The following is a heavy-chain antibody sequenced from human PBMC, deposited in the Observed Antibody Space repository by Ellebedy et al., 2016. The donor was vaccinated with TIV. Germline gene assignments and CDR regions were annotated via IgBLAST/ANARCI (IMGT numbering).Heavy chain of an antibody. V-gene: IGHV4-59*08. CDR3: ARPLSTYNAFDI. J-gene: IGHJ3*02. CDR2: IYSSGST. CDR1: GGAISSNY. Sequence: SETLSLTCAVSGGAISSNYWSWIRQPPGKGLEWIGYIYSSGSTNYNPSLKSRVTLSLDTSKNQVSLKLSSVTAADTALYYCARPLSTYNAFDIWGRGTKVTVSS. D-gene: IGHD2-2*01.